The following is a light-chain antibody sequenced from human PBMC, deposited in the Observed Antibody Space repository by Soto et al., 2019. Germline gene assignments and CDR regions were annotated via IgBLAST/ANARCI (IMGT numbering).Light chain of an antibody. CDR3: QQYGCSRYT. Sequence: EIELTQSPGTLSLSPGERATLSCRASQSVSSSYLAWYQQKPGQAPRLLIYGASSRATGIPDRFSGSWSRTDFTLTISRLEPEDFAVYYCQQYGCSRYTFGQGTKLEIK. J-gene: IGKJ2*01. V-gene: IGKV3-20*01. CDR2: GAS. CDR1: QSVSSSY.